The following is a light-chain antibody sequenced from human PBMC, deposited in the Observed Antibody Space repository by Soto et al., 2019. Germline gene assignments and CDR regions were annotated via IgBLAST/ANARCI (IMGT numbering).Light chain of an antibody. CDR2: GAS. V-gene: IGKV3-15*01. CDR1: QSVNSN. Sequence: ETVVTHAPSTVSVSPGERATLSCRASQSVNSNLAWYQQKLGQAPRVIIYGASTRATGIPDRFSGSGSGKEFIITISSLQSEDFEVYSCKEYNTWKWKFGQGTKV. J-gene: IGKJ1*01. CDR3: KEYNTWKWK.